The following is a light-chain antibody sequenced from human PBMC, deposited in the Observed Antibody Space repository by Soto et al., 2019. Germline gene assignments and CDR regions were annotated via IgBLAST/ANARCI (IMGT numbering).Light chain of an antibody. Sequence: EIVWTQSPGTLSLSPGERATLSCRASQSFSSSFLAWYQQKPGQAPRLLIYGASSRSTGIPDRFSGSGSGTDFTLTISRLEPEDFAVYYCQQYGSSPYTFGQGTKLEIK. CDR2: GAS. J-gene: IGKJ2*01. CDR1: QSFSSSF. CDR3: QQYGSSPYT. V-gene: IGKV3-20*01.